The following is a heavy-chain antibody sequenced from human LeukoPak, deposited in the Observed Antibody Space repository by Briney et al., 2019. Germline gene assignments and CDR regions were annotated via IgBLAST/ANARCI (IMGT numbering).Heavy chain of an antibody. J-gene: IGHJ4*02. D-gene: IGHD6-19*01. Sequence: KPSETLSLTCSVSGGHIDSVYWNWIRQPPGKGPEWIGYIDNSGSTKYNPSLQSRITMSRDTSKKQFSLKLTSVTAADTAMYYCASGAGWLIDYWGQGTLVSVSS. CDR2: IDNSGST. CDR3: ASGAGWLIDY. V-gene: IGHV4-4*08. CDR1: GGHIDSVY.